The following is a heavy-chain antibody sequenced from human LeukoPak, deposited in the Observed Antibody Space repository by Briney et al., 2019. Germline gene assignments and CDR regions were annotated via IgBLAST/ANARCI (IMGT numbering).Heavy chain of an antibody. V-gene: IGHV4-39*01. D-gene: IGHD4-17*01. CDR3: ARQGVLGEYYYYYMDV. CDR2: ISYSGST. CDR1: GGSTTSSSYY. J-gene: IGHJ6*03. Sequence: SETLSLTCTVSGGSTTSSSYYWGWIRQPPGKGLEWIGSISYSGSTYYNPSLESRVTISVDTSKNQFSLKLSSVTAADTAVYYCARQGVLGEYYYYYMDVWGKGTTVTISS.